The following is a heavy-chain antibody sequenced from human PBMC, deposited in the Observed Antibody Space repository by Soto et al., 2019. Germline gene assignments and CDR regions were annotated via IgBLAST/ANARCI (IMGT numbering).Heavy chain of an antibody. CDR2: IIPIFGTA. Sequence: ASVKVSCKASGGTFSSYAISWVRQAPGQGLEWMGGIIPIFGTANYAQKFQGRVTITADESTSTAYMELSSLRSEDTAVYYCAREPHFGSSWYEAGGNWFDPWGQGTLVTVSS. CDR3: AREPHFGSSWYEAGGNWFDP. J-gene: IGHJ5*02. D-gene: IGHD6-13*01. V-gene: IGHV1-69*13. CDR1: GGTFSSYA.